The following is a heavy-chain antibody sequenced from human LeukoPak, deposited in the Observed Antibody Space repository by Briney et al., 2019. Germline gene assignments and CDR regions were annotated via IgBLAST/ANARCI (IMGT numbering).Heavy chain of an antibody. Sequence: PGGSLRLSCAASGFTFSKSWMSWARQAPGKGLECVANIKPDGTEKYYVDSVKGRFTISRDNAKNSLYLQMDSLKTEDTAVYYCTRVGEDWCEYWGQGTLVTVSS. D-gene: IGHD3/OR15-3a*01. J-gene: IGHJ4*02. V-gene: IGHV3-7*03. CDR1: GFTFSKSW. CDR3: TRVGEDWCEY. CDR2: IKPDGTEK.